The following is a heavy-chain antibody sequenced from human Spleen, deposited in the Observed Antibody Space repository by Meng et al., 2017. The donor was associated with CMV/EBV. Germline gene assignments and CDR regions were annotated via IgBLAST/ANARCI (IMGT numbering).Heavy chain of an antibody. J-gene: IGHJ4*01. D-gene: IGHD3-9*01. CDR1: SGDYS. Sequence: SGDYSWSWIRQPPGKGLECIGYIYRSGSTYYNPSLESRVTISVDRSKNQFSLKLTSVTAADTAVYYCARGEVTHYDILTGYSLGFKYWGQGTLVTVSS. CDR3: ARGEVTHYDILTGYSLGFKY. CDR2: IYRSGST. V-gene: IGHV4-30-2*01.